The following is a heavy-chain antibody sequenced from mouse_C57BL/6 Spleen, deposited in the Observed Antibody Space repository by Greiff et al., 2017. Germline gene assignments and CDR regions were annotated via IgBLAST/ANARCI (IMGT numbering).Heavy chain of an antibody. D-gene: IGHD2-3*01. CDR1: GFTFSNYW. J-gene: IGHJ2*01. Sequence: EVKLMESGGGLVQPGGSMKLSCVASGFTFSNYWMNWVRQSPEKGLEWVAQIRLKSDNYATNYAESVKGRFTISRDDSKSSVYLQMNNIRAEDTGIYYCTRDGYFDYWGQGTTLTVSS. CDR2: IRLKSDNYAT. CDR3: TRDGYFDY. V-gene: IGHV6-3*01.